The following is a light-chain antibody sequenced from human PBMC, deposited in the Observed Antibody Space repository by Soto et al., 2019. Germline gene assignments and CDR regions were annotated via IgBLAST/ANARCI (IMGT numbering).Light chain of an antibody. CDR2: QVT. CDR3: TSFSTGSSYVI. J-gene: IGLJ2*01. Sequence: QPASVSGSPGQSITISCTGTSSDVGNYNYVSWYQETPGKAPRLIIYQVTNRPSGVSNRFSGSKSGNTASLTISGLQADDEADYYCTSFSTGSSYVIFGGGTKVTVL. CDR1: SSDVGNYNY. V-gene: IGLV2-14*01.